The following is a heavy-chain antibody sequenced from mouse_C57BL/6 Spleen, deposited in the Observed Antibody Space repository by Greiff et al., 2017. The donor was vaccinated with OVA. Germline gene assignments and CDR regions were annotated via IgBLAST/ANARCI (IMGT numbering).Heavy chain of an antibody. CDR1: GYTFTDYE. CDR3: TRWGSNYDPFDY. J-gene: IGHJ2*01. CDR2: IDPETGGT. D-gene: IGHD2-5*01. V-gene: IGHV1-15*01. Sequence: QVQLQQSGAELVRPGASVTLSCKASGYTFTDYEMHWVKQTPVHGLEWIGAIDPETGGTAYNQKFKGKAILTADKSSSTAYMELRSLTSEDSAVYYCTRWGSNYDPFDYWGQGTTLTVSS.